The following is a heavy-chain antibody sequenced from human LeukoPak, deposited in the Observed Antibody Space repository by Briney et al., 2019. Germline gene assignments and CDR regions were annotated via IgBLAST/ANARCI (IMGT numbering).Heavy chain of an antibody. Sequence: GGSLRLSCAASGFTFSNYCMQWVRQDPLKGLVWVSRINSDGGSTGYADSVKGRFTISRDNSKNTLYLQMSSLRVEDTAVYYCVKGLAYSYEAFDMWGQGTMVTVSS. CDR3: VKGLAYSYEAFDM. D-gene: IGHD3-3*02. J-gene: IGHJ3*02. CDR2: INSDGGST. CDR1: GFTFSNYC. V-gene: IGHV3-74*01.